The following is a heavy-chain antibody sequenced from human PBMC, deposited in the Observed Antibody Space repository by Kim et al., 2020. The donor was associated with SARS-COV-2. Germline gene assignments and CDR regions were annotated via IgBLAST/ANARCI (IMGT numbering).Heavy chain of an antibody. J-gene: IGHJ4*02. Sequence: ADSVKGQFTISRDNSKNTLYLQMNSLRAEDTAVYYCARFYGDYGSYYFDYWGQGTLVTVSS. D-gene: IGHD4-17*01. V-gene: IGHV3-53*01. CDR3: ARFYGDYGSYYFDY.